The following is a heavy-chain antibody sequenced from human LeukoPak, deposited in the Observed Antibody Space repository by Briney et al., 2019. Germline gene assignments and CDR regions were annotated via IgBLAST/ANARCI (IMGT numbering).Heavy chain of an antibody. Sequence: PSETLSLTCTVSGGSISDYYWSWVRQPPGKGLEWIGYIYYGGNTNYNPSLKSRVAISVDTSKNQFSLRLSSVTAAATAVYLCARVSCTTTSCPGWFDPWGQGTLVTVSS. V-gene: IGHV4-59*01. D-gene: IGHD2-2*01. CDR1: GGSISDYY. CDR3: ARVSCTTTSCPGWFDP. J-gene: IGHJ5*02. CDR2: IYYGGNT.